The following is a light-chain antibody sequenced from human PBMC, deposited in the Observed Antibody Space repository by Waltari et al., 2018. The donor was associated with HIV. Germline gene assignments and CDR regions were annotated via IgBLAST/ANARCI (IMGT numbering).Light chain of an antibody. J-gene: IGLJ2*01. CDR3: QVWDSTSDHAT. Sequence: SYVLTQPPSVSVAPGKTARISCGGKNIESSSVHWYQQKPGQAPVLVIHDDTDRPSGIPERFAASNIGNTATLTISRVEAGDEADYYCQVWDSTSDHATFGGGTKLTV. CDR2: DDT. V-gene: IGLV3-21*04. CDR1: NIESSS.